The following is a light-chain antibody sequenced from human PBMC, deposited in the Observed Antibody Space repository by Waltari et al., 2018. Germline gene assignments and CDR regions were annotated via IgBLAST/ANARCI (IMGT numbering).Light chain of an antibody. CDR1: QRVSSNS. V-gene: IGKV3-20*01. CDR2: GAS. J-gene: IGKJ2*01. Sequence: EIVLTQSPGTLSLSPGERATLSCRASQRVSSNSLAWYQQTPGQAPRLLIYGASSRATGIPDRFSGSGSGTDFTLTISRLEPEDFAVFYCHHYGSSPYTFGQGTKLEIK. CDR3: HHYGSSPYT.